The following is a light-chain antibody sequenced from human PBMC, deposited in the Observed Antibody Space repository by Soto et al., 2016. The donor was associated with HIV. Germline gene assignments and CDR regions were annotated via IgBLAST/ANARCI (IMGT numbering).Light chain of an antibody. V-gene: IGLV2-14*03. CDR3: SSYRSSNTYV. J-gene: IGLJ1*01. CDR1: SSDVGGYNY. Sequence: QSALTQPASVSGSPGQSITISCTGTSSDVGGYNYVSWYQQHPGKAPKLMIYDVSNRPSGVSTRFSGSKSANTASLTISGLQAEDEADYYCSSYRSSNTYVFGTGTKVTVL. CDR2: DVS.